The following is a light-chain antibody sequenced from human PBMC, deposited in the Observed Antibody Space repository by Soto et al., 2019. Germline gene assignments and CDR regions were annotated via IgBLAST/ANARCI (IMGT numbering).Light chain of an antibody. Sequence: DIQMTQSPSSLSASVGDRFTITCQAIQNINNYLNWYQQKPGRAPKLLIYDASNLEAGVPSRFSGSGSGTDFTLAISSLQPEDFETYYCQQSDSTPITFGQGTRLEIK. J-gene: IGKJ5*01. V-gene: IGKV1-39*01. CDR2: DAS. CDR1: QNINNY. CDR3: QQSDSTPIT.